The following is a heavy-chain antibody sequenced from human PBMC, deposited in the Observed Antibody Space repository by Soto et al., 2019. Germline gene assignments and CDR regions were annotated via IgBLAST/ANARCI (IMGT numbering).Heavy chain of an antibody. V-gene: IGHV3-11*01. D-gene: IGHD2-15*01. J-gene: IGHJ3*02. CDR1: GFTFSDYY. CDR2: ISSSGSTI. Sequence: SGFTFSDYYMSWIRQAPGKGLAWVSYISSSGSTIYYADSVKGRFTISRDNAKNSLYLQMNSLRAEDTAVYYCARFKGYCSGGSCYLDAFDIWGQGTMVTVSS. CDR3: ARFKGYCSGGSCYLDAFDI.